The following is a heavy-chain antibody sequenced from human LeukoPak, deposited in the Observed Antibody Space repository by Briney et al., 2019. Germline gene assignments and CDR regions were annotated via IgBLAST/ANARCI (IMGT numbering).Heavy chain of an antibody. CDR2: SNSDGSST. CDR1: GFTLSNYW. Sequence: GGSLRLSCAASGFTLSNYWMHWVRQAPGKGLVWVSRSNSDGSSTSYADSVKGRFTISRDNARNTLYLQMNSLRAEDTAVYYCARVKAGYSGYEPVDYWGQGTLVTVSS. CDR3: ARVKAGYSGYEPVDY. J-gene: IGHJ4*02. D-gene: IGHD5-12*01. V-gene: IGHV3-74*01.